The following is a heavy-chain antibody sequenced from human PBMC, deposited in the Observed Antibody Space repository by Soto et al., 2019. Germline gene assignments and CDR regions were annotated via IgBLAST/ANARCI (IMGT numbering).Heavy chain of an antibody. J-gene: IGHJ6*02. CDR1: GFTFSSYG. CDR3: ARDGSIAARGGMDV. V-gene: IGHV3-33*01. D-gene: IGHD6-6*01. CDR2: IWYDGSNK. Sequence: QVQLVESGGVVVQPGRSLRLSCAASGFTFSSYGMHWVRQAPGTGLEWVAVIWYDGSNKYYADSVKGRFTISRDNSKNTLYLQMNSLRAEDTAVYYCARDGSIAARGGMDVWGQGTTVTVSS.